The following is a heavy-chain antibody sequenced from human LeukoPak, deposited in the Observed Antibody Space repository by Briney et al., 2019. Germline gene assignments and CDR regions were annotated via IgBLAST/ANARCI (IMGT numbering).Heavy chain of an antibody. CDR3: AKDPGIVGATDYFDY. D-gene: IGHD1-26*01. CDR1: GFTFSSYG. V-gene: IGHV3-30*18. CDR2: ISYDGSNK. J-gene: IGHJ4*02. Sequence: GRSLRLSCAASGFTFSSYGMHWVRQAPGKGLEWVAVISYDGSNKYYADPVKGRFTISRDNSKNTLYLQMNSLRAEDTAVYYCAKDPGIVGATDYFDYWGQGTLVTVSS.